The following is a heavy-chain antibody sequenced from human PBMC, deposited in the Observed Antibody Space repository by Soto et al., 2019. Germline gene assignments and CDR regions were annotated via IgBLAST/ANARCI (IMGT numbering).Heavy chain of an antibody. CDR3: ARGERSSGYSPLDY. CDR2: IWYDGSNK. J-gene: IGHJ4*02. D-gene: IGHD3-3*01. Sequence: QVQLVESGGGVVQPGRSLRLSCAASGFTFSIYGMHWVRQAPGKGLEWVAVIWYDGSNKYYADSVKGRFTISRDNSKNTLYLQMNSLRAEDTAVYYCARGERSSGYSPLDYWGQGTLVTVSS. CDR1: GFTFSIYG. V-gene: IGHV3-33*01.